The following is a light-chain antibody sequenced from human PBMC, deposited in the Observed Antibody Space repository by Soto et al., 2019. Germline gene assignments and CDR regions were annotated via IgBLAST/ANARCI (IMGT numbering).Light chain of an antibody. CDR2: DTD. J-gene: IGLJ1*01. Sequence: QSVLTQPPSVSAAPGQEVTISCSGSSSNIAANSVSWYQHLPGTAPKLLIYDTDRRPSGIPARFSGSKSGTSATLDITGLQTGDEADYYCGAWETSLNVYVFGSGTKLTVL. CDR3: GAWETSLNVYV. CDR1: SSNIAANS. V-gene: IGLV1-51*01.